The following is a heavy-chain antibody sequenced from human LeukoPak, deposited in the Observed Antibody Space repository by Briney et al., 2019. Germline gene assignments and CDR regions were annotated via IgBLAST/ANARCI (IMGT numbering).Heavy chain of an antibody. D-gene: IGHD3-10*01. CDR2: ISGSGGST. V-gene: IGHV3-23*01. J-gene: IGHJ4*02. Sequence: GGSLRLSCAASGFTFSNYAMSWVRQAPGKGLEWVSAISGSGGSTYYADSVKGRFTISRDNSKNTLYLQMNSLRAEDTAVYYCAKDVDYYGSGSYYNWGQGTLVTVSS. CDR3: AKDVDYYGSGSYYN. CDR1: GFTFSNYA.